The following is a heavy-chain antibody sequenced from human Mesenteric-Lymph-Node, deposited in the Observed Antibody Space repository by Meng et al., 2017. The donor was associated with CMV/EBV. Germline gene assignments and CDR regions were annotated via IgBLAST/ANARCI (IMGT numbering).Heavy chain of an antibody. CDR1: GFTFSSYA. D-gene: IGHD3-22*01. V-gene: IGHV3-30*04. J-gene: IGHJ3*02. Sequence: GESLKISCAASGFTFSSYAMHWVRQAPGKGLEWVAVISYDGSNKYYADSVKGRFTISRDNSKNTLYLQMNSLRAEDTAVYYCAKDLITMIVVVKVPSAFDIWGQGTMVTVSS. CDR2: ISYDGSNK. CDR3: AKDLITMIVVVKVPSAFDI.